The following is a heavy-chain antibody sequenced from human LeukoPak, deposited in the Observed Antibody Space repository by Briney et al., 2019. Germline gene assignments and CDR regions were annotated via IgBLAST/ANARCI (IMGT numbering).Heavy chain of an antibody. CDR1: GYRFTSYW. Sequence: SGESLKISCKGSGYRFTSYWIAWVRQMPGKGLEWMGIIYPSDSDTTYSPTFQGQVTISVDKSISTAYLQWSNVKASDTAMYYCARAQLGPGAAAHYFDYWGQGTLVTVSS. D-gene: IGHD6-25*01. V-gene: IGHV5-51*01. J-gene: IGHJ4*02. CDR2: IYPSDSDT. CDR3: ARAQLGPGAAAHYFDY.